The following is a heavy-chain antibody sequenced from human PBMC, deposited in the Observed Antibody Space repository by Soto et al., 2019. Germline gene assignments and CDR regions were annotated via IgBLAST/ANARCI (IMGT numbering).Heavy chain of an antibody. J-gene: IGHJ4*02. CDR1: GGSFSGYY. Sequence: SETLSLTCAVYGGSFSGYYWSWIRQPPGKGLEWIGEINHSGSTNYNPSLKSRVTISVDTSKNQFSLKLSSVTAADTAVYYCARGEAARPFDYWGQGTLVTVSS. V-gene: IGHV4-34*01. D-gene: IGHD6-6*01. CDR2: INHSGST. CDR3: ARGEAARPFDY.